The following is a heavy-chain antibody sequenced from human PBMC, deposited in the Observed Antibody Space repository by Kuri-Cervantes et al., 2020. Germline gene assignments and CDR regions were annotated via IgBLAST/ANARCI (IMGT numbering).Heavy chain of an antibody. V-gene: IGHV3-30-3*01. J-gene: IGHJ4*02. CDR1: GSTFSSYA. D-gene: IGHD2-8*01. Sequence: GGSLRLSCAASGSTFSSYAMHWVRQAPGKGLEWVAVISYDGSNKYYADSVKGRFTISRDNSKNTLYLQMNSLRAEDTAVYYCAKGGLKVVDYWGQGTLVTVSS. CDR3: AKGGLKVVDY. CDR2: ISYDGSNK.